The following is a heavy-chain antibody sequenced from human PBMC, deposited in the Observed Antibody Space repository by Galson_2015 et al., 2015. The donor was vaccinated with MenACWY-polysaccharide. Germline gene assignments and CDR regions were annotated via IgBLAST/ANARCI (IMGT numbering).Heavy chain of an antibody. CDR2: ISTNGGST. V-gene: IGHV3-64*01. CDR3: ARGLYTTNSGGFDP. CDR1: GFIFSTYS. Sequence: SLRLSCAASGFIFSTYSMHWVRQAPGKGLEYVSTISTNGGSTFYANSVKGRFTISRDNSKNTLYLQMGSLRPEDMAVYYCARGLYTTNSGGFDPWVQGTLVTVSS. J-gene: IGHJ5*02. D-gene: IGHD3-16*01.